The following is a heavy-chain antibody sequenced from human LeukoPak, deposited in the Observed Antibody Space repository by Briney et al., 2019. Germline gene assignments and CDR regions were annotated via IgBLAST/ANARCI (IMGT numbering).Heavy chain of an antibody. V-gene: IGHV1-18*01. CDR3: ARGAHYDILTGYPGYYYKDV. CDR1: GYTFTSYG. D-gene: IGHD3-9*01. Sequence: GASVKVSCKASGYTFTSYGISWVRQAPGQGLEWMGWISAYNGNTNYAQKLQGRVTMTTDTSTSTAYMELRSLRSDDTAVYYCARGAHYDILTGYPGYYYKDVWGKGTTVTISS. CDR2: ISAYNGNT. J-gene: IGHJ6*03.